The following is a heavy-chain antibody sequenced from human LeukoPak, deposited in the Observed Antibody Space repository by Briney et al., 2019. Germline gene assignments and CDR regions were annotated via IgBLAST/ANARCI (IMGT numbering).Heavy chain of an antibody. V-gene: IGHV3-9*01. D-gene: IGHD3-22*01. Sequence: PGRSLRLSCAASGFTFDDYAMPWVRQVPGKGLEWVSGISWNSDRIGYADSVKGRFTISRDNAKNSLYLQMNSLRAEDTALYYCAKSLDYYDTRGYYYVGFDYWGQGTLVTVSS. J-gene: IGHJ4*02. CDR2: ISWNSDRI. CDR3: AKSLDYYDTRGYYYVGFDY. CDR1: GFTFDDYA.